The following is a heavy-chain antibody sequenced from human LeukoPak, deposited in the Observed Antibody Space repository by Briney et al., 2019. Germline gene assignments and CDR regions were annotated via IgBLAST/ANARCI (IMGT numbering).Heavy chain of an antibody. V-gene: IGHV3-30*18. J-gene: IGHJ4*02. CDR3: AKEAYYYDSSGHFDY. CDR2: ISYDGSNK. Sequence: PGGSLRLSCAASGFTFSSYVMHWVRRAPGKGLEWVAVISYDGSNKYYADSVKGRFTISRDNSKNTLYLQMNSLRAEDTAVYYCAKEAYYYDSSGHFDYWGQGTLVTVSS. CDR1: GFTFSSYV. D-gene: IGHD3-22*01.